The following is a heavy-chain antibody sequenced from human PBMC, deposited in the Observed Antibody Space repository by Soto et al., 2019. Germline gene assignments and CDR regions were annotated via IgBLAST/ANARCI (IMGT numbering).Heavy chain of an antibody. CDR2: IIPIFGTA. Sequence: SVKVSCKASGGTFSSYAISWVRQAPGQGLEWMGGIIPIFGTANYAQKFQGRVTITADKSTSTAYMELSSLRSEDTAVYYCARNFAAAGKFDYWGQGTLVTVSS. J-gene: IGHJ4*02. D-gene: IGHD6-13*01. CDR1: GGTFSSYA. CDR3: ARNFAAAGKFDY. V-gene: IGHV1-69*06.